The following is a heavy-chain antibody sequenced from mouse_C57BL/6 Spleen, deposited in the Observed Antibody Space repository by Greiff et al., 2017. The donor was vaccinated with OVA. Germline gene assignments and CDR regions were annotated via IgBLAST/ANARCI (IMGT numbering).Heavy chain of an antibody. V-gene: IGHV1-26*01. CDR3: ARGAYFDY. CDR2: INPNNGGT. Sequence: EVQLQQSGPELVKPGASVKISCKASGYTFTDYYMNWVKQSHGQSLEWIGDINPNNGGTSYNQKFKGKATLTVDKSSSTAYMELRSLTSEDSAVYYCARGAYFDYWGQGTTLTVSS. CDR1: GYTFTDYY. J-gene: IGHJ2*01.